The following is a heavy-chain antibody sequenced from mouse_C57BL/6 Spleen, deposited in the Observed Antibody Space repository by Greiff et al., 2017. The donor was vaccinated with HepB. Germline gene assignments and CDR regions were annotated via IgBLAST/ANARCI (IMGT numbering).Heavy chain of an antibody. CDR1: GYTFTDYE. Sequence: VQLQQSGAELVRPGASVTLSCKASGYTFTDYEMHWVKQTPVHGLEWIGAIDPETGGTAYNQKFKGKAILTADKSSSTAYMELRSLTSEDSAVYYCTRRDSWNFDVWGTGTTVTVSS. J-gene: IGHJ1*03. CDR3: TRRDSWNFDV. CDR2: IDPETGGT. V-gene: IGHV1-15*01.